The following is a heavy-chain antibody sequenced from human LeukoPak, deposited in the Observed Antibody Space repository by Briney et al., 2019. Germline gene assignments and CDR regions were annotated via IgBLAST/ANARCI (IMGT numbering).Heavy chain of an antibody. V-gene: IGHV1-2*02. J-gene: IGHJ4*02. CDR1: GYTFTDYN. Sequence: ASVKVSCKASGYTFTDYNIHWVRQAPGQGLEWMGWINPNSGGTNYAQRFQGMVTMTRDTSISAAYMDLGSLKSDDTATYFCSVWFGEFAHWGQGTLVTVSS. CDR2: INPNSGGT. D-gene: IGHD3-10*01. CDR3: SVWFGEFAH.